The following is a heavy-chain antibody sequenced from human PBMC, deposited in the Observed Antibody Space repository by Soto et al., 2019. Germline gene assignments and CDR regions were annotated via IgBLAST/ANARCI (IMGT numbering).Heavy chain of an antibody. CDR1: GYSFTDYH. CDR2: INPKSGGT. Sequence: QVQLVQSGAEVKKPGASVKVSCKASGYSFTDYHIHWVRQAPGQGLEWLGRINPKSGGTSTAQKVQGWVNMTPDKSIRTASMELTRLPSDDTAIYYCARGDSTDCSNGVCSFFYNHDMDVWGQGTTVTVSS. V-gene: IGHV1-2*04. D-gene: IGHD2-8*01. J-gene: IGHJ6*02. CDR3: ARGDSTDCSNGVCSFFYNHDMDV.